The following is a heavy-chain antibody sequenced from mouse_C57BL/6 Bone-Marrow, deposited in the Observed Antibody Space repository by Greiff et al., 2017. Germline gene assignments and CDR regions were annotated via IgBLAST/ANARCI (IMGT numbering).Heavy chain of an antibody. D-gene: IGHD1-1*01. V-gene: IGHV5-9-1*02. CDR1: GFTFSSYA. Sequence: EVMLVESGEGLVKPGGSLKLSCAASGFTFSSYAMSWVRQTPEKRLEWVAYISSGGDYIYYADTVKGRFTISRDNARNTLYLQMSSLKSEDTAMYYCTRASITTVVADYFDYWGQGTTLTVSS. J-gene: IGHJ2*01. CDR3: TRASITTVVADYFDY. CDR2: ISSGGDYI.